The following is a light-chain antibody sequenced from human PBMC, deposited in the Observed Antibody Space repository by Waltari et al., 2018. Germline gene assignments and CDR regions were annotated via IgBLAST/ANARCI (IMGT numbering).Light chain of an antibody. J-gene: IGLJ2*01. CDR2: EVS. V-gene: IGLV2-23*02. CDR3: CSYSRSTTFVI. Sequence: QSALTQPASVSGSPGQSITISCTGTSRDVWPYNLFSWYQQHPGKAPKLLISEVSERPSGVSDRFSASKSADTASLTISGLQAEDEADYYCCSYSRSTTFVIFGGGTKLTVL. CDR1: SRDVWPYNL.